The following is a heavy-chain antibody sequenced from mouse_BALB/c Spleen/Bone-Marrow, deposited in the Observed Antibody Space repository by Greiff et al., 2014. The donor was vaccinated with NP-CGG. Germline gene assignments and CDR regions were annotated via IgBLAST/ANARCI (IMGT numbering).Heavy chain of an antibody. V-gene: IGHV1S135*01. D-gene: IGHD2-14*01. CDR3: ARSRYDGTYWYFDV. Sequence: EVQLVESGPELEKPGASVKISCKASGYSFPAFNLTWVKQSNGKSLEWIGNIDLYYGGTSYNQKFKGKATLTVDKSSSTACMQLKSLTSEDSAVYYCARSRYDGTYWYFDVWGAGTTVSGS. CDR2: IDLYYGGT. J-gene: IGHJ1*01. CDR1: GYSFPAFN.